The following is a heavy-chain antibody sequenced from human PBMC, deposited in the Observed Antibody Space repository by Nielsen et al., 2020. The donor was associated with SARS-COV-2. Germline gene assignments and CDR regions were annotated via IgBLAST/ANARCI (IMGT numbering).Heavy chain of an antibody. D-gene: IGHD1-26*01. Sequence: SETLSLTCTVSGGSISSGDYYWSWIRQPPGKGLEWIGYIYYSGSTYYNPSLKSRVTISVDTSKNQFSLKLSSVTAADTAVYYCARFSWELLPGWFDPWGQGTLVTVSS. CDR2: IYYSGST. J-gene: IGHJ5*02. V-gene: IGHV4-30-4*01. CDR1: GGSISSGDYY. CDR3: ARFSWELLPGWFDP.